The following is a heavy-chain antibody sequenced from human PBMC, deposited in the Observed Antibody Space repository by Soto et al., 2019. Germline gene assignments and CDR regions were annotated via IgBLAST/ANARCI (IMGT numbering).Heavy chain of an antibody. CDR1: GFTFGDHY. CDR2: IRNKAHSYST. J-gene: IGHJ4*02. V-gene: IGHV3-72*01. CDR3: VRTIPPGTTTYFDY. Sequence: PGGSLRLSCAVSGFTFGDHYVDWVRQAPGKGLEWVGRIRNKAHSYSTTFAASVKGRLTLSRDDSKNSVYLQMNSLKTEDTAVYYCVRTIPPGTTTYFDYWGQGTLVTVSS. D-gene: IGHD1-1*01.